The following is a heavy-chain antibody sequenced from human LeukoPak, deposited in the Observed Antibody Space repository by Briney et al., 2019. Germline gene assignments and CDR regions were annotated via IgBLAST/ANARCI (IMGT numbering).Heavy chain of an antibody. CDR2: IYWDDDK. CDR3: AHYYDFWSGPQGISDY. Sequence: SGPTLVNPTQTLTLTCTFSGFSLSTSGLGVGWIRQPPGKALEWLALIYWDDDKRYSPSLKSRLAITKDTSKNQVVLTMTNMDPVDTATYYCAHYYDFWSGPQGISDYWGQGTLVTVSS. D-gene: IGHD3-3*01. V-gene: IGHV2-5*02. CDR1: GFSLSTSGLG. J-gene: IGHJ4*02.